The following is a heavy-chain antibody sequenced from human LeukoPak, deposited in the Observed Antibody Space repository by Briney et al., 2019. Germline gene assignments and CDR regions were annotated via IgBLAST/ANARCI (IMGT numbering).Heavy chain of an antibody. CDR1: GGSISSYY. J-gene: IGHJ4*02. Sequence: NTTETLSLTCTVSGGSISSYYWSWIRQPPGKGLEWIGYIYYSGSTNYNPSLKSRVTISVDTSKNQFSLKLSSVTAADTAVYYCARETYDFWSGYYNFDYWGQGTLVTVSS. V-gene: IGHV4-59*01. CDR2: IYYSGST. D-gene: IGHD3-3*01. CDR3: ARETYDFWSGYYNFDY.